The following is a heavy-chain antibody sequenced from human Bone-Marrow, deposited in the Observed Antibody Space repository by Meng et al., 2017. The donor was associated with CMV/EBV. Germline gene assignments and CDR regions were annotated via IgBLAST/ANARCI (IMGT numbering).Heavy chain of an antibody. CDR2: ISSSSSYI. CDR1: GFTFSSYS. CDR3: ARRYCSSTSCYKGSANDY. V-gene: IGHV3-21*01. D-gene: IGHD2-2*02. Sequence: LSLTCAASGFTFSSYSMNWVRQAPGKGLEWVSSISSSSSYIYYADSVKGRFTISRDNAKNSLYLQMNSLRAEDTAVYYCARRYCSSTSCYKGSANDYWGQGTLVTVSS. J-gene: IGHJ4*02.